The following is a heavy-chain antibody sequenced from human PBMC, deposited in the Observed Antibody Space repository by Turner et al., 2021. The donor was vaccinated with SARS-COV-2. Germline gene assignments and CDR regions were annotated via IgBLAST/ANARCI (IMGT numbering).Heavy chain of an antibody. D-gene: IGHD6-19*01. Sequence: EVQLVESGGRLVQPGGSLRLSCAASGVTFSCYSMNWCRQAPGKEVDWVSYIRSSSSTIYYADSVKGRFTISRDNAKNSLYLQMNSLRAEDTAVYYCARDLGSIAVANWGQGTLVTVSS. CDR1: GVTFSCYS. V-gene: IGHV3-48*01. J-gene: IGHJ4*02. CDR3: ARDLGSIAVAN. CDR2: IRSSSSTI.